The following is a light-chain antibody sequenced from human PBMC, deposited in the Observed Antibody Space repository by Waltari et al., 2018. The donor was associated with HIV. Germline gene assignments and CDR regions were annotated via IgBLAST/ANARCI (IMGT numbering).Light chain of an antibody. CDR2: EVS. Sequence: QSTLTQPASVSGSPGQSTTFSCTGTSSDVGGYNYFSWYQQHPGNAPKLMIDEVSNRPSGVSNPFSGSKTGNTASLTISGLQAEDEADYCCSSYTSSSTWVFGGGTKLTVL. CDR3: SSYTSSSTWV. V-gene: IGLV2-14*01. J-gene: IGLJ3*02. CDR1: SSDVGGYNY.